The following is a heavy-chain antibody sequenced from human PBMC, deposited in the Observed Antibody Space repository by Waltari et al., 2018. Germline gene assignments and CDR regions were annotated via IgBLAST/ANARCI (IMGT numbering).Heavy chain of an antibody. V-gene: IGHV4-38-2*01. CDR3: ARHPEQLVGYWYFDL. Sequence: QVQLQESGPGLVKPSETLSLTCDVSGYSISSGYYRGWIRQPPGKGLERIGSIYHSGGTYQNPSLKSRLTISLDTSKNQFSLKLSSVTAADTAVFYCARHPEQLVGYWYFDLWGRGTLVTVSS. CDR1: GYSISSGYY. D-gene: IGHD6-6*01. J-gene: IGHJ2*01. CDR2: IYHSGGT.